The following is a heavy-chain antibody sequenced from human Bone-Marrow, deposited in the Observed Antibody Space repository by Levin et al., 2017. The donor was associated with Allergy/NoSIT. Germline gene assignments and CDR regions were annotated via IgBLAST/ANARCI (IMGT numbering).Heavy chain of an antibody. V-gene: IGHV4-61*08. Sequence: SETLSLTCTVSGGSVSSEGYYWSWVRQPPGTGLEWIGFIYYSGSTNYSPSLKRRVTISVDTSKNQFSLKLTSVTAADTAVYYCAREVSTALYGMDVWGQGTTVTVSS. CDR1: GGSVSSEGYY. CDR2: IYYSGST. J-gene: IGHJ6*02. CDR3: AREVSTALYGMDV. D-gene: IGHD4-11*01.